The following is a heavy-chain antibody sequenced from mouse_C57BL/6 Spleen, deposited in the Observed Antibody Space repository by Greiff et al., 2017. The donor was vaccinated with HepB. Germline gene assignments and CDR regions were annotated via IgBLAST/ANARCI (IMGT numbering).Heavy chain of an antibody. Sequence: EVQLQQSGPELVKPGASVKIPCKASGYTFTDYNMDWVKQSHGKSLEWIGDINPNNGGTNYNQKFKGKATLTVDKSSSTGYMELRSLTSEDTAVYDCARGAELGFAYWGQGTLVTVSA. CDR3: ARGAELGFAY. J-gene: IGHJ3*01. CDR1: GYTFTDYN. V-gene: IGHV1-18*01. CDR2: INPNNGGT. D-gene: IGHD4-1*01.